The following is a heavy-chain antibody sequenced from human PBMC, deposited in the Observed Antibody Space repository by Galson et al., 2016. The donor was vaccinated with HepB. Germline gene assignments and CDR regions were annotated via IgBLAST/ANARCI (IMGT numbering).Heavy chain of an antibody. J-gene: IGHJ6*02. V-gene: IGHV3-13*01. D-gene: IGHD4-23*01. CDR3: ARDGGGNGGYYYYAMAV. CDR1: GFTFSRYE. CDR2: IGTAGDT. Sequence: SLRLSCAASGFTFSRYEMHWVRHVTGKGLEWVSAIGTAGDTYYPGSVKVRFTISRENAKNSLYLQMNSLRDEDTAVYYCARDGGGNGGYYYYAMAVWGQGTMVTVSS.